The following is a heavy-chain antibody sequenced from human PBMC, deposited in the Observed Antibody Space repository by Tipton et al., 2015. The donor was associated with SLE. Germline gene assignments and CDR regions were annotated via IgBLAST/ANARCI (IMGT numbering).Heavy chain of an antibody. Sequence: TLSLTCTVSGGSISSGSYYWNWIRQPAGKGLEWIGRIYTSGSTNYNPSLKSRVTISVDTSKNQFSLKLSSVTAADTAVYYCARGAQLGGDYFDYWGQGTLVTVSS. J-gene: IGHJ4*02. CDR1: GGSISSGSYY. V-gene: IGHV4-61*02. CDR2: IYTSGST. D-gene: IGHD3-16*01. CDR3: ARGAQLGGDYFDY.